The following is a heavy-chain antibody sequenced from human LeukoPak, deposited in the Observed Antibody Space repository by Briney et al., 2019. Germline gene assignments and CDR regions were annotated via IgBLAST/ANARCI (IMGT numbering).Heavy chain of an antibody. V-gene: IGHV1-3*01. J-gene: IGHJ4*02. CDR1: GYTFTNYA. Sequence: ASVKVSCKTSGYTFTNYAIHWVRQAPGQSLEWLGWINPGNADTKYSQNFQHRVTFTRDTSATTAFMELSSLRSEDTAVYYCARDPYRARPNYGDYFDYWGQGTLVTVSS. D-gene: IGHD4/OR15-4a*01. CDR3: ARDPYRARPNYGDYFDY. CDR2: INPGNADT.